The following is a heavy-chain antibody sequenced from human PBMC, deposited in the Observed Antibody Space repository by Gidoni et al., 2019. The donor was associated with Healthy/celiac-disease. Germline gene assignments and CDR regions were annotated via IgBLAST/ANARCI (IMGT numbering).Heavy chain of an antibody. V-gene: IGHV1-69*01. CDR2: ISPISGTA. CDR3: ARAWAHRYDYDALDY. J-gene: IGHJ4*02. D-gene: IGHD3-22*01. CDR1: GGTFTSYA. Sequence: QVQLVQSGAEGKRPGTSVTYSCKTAGGTFTSYAISWVRQAPGHGLEWRGGISPISGTANYAQKFQGRVTITADEVTSTAYMELSSLISADTAVYYCARAWAHRYDYDALDYWGQGTLFTVSS.